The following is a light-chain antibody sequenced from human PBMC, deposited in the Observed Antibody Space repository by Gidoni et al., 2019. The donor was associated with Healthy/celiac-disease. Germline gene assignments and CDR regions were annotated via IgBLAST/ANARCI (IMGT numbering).Light chain of an antibody. CDR3: QQSDSTPFT. CDR1: QSTSSY. CDR2: AAS. J-gene: IGKJ3*01. V-gene: IGKV1-39*01. Sequence: DIQMTQSPSSLSASVGDRVTITCRASQSTSSYLNWYQQKPGKAPKLPIYAASSLQSGVPSRFSGSGSGTDFTLTISSLQPEDFATYYCQQSDSTPFTFGPXTKVDIK.